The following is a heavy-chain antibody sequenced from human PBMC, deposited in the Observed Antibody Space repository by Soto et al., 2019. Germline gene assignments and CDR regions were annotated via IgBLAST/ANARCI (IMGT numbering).Heavy chain of an antibody. CDR3: ARGEGGSISMVRGADFDFDY. Sequence: SETLSLTCAVYGGSFSGYYWSWIRQPPGKGLEWIGEINHSGSTNYNPSLKSRVTISVDTSKNQFSLKLSSVTAADTAVYYCARGEGGSISMVRGADFDFDYWGQGTLVTVPQ. J-gene: IGHJ4*02. CDR1: GGSFSGYY. CDR2: INHSGST. V-gene: IGHV4-34*01. D-gene: IGHD3-10*01.